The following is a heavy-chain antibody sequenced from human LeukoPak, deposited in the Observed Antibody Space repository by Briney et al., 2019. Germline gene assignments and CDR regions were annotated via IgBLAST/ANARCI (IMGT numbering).Heavy chain of an antibody. CDR2: IYSGGST. V-gene: IGHV3-66*01. CDR1: GFTFDDYA. CDR3: AREVGYSSSWYAGNWFDP. J-gene: IGHJ5*02. Sequence: PGRSLRLSCAASGFTFDDYAMHWVRQAPGKGLEWVSVIYSGGSTYYADSVKGRFTISRDNSKNTLYLQMNSLRAEDTAVYYCAREVGYSSSWYAGNWFDPWGQGTLVTVSS. D-gene: IGHD6-13*01.